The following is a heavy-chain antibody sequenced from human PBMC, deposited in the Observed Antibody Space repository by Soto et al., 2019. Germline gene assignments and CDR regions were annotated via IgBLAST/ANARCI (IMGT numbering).Heavy chain of an antibody. CDR3: AREVPYYDILTGNWLDP. CDR2: IYYSGST. CDR1: GGSISSGDYY. J-gene: IGHJ5*02. V-gene: IGHV4-30-4*01. Sequence: SETLSLTCTVSGGSISSGDYYWSWIRQPPGKGLEWIGYIYYSGSTYYNPSLKSRVTISVDTSKNQFSLKLSSVTAADTAVYYCAREVPYYDILTGNWLDPCGQGTLVTVYS. D-gene: IGHD3-9*01.